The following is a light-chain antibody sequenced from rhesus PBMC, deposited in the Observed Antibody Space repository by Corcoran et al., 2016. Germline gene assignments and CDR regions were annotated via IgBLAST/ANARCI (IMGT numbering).Light chain of an antibody. CDR2: GAS. J-gene: IGKJ3*01. V-gene: IGKV3-24*04. CDR3: QQSSNLFT. Sequence: ETVVTQSPATLSLSPGERATLSCRASQSVGSYLAWYQQKPGQAPRLLIYGASSRATGIPDRCSGSGSGTDFTLTISCLEPEDVGVYYCQQSSNLFTFGPGTKLDIK. CDR1: QSVGSY.